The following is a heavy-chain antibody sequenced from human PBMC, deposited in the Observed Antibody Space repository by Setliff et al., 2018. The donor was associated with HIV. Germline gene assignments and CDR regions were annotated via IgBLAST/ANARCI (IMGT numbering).Heavy chain of an antibody. V-gene: IGHV4-59*01. CDR3: ARDGPLEGSYRYYYYYMDV. Sequence: PSETLSLTCTVSGGSISSDYWSWIRQPPGKGLEWIGYIYYSGSTNYNPSLKSRVTISVDTSKNQFSLKLSSVTAADPAVYYCARDGPLEGSYRYYYYYMDVWGKGTTVTVSS. CDR2: IYYSGST. D-gene: IGHD3-10*01. J-gene: IGHJ6*03. CDR1: GGSISSDY.